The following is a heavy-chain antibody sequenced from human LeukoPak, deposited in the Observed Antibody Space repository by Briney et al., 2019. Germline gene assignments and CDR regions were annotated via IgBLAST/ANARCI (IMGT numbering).Heavy chain of an antibody. CDR1: GFTFSSYG. CDR2: ISNDGSNK. J-gene: IGHJ4*02. V-gene: IGHV3-30*18. Sequence: GGSLRLSCAASGFTFSSYGMHWVRQAPGKGLEWVAVISNDGSNKYYADSVKGRFTISRDNSKNTLYLQMNSLRAEDTAVYYCAKGLSGGGQRGYFDYWGQGTLVTVSS. D-gene: IGHD4-23*01. CDR3: AKGLSGGGQRGYFDY.